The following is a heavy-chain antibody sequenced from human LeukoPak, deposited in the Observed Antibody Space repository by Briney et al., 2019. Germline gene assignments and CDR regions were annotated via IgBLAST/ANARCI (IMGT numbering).Heavy chain of an antibody. V-gene: IGHV3-23*01. CDR3: AKTGVSGFYNDY. Sequence: PGGSLRLSCAASGFTFSGYVMDWVRQAPGKGLEWVSAISGSGGTTYYADSVKGRFTISRDNSKNTLYLQMNSLRAEDTAVYYCAKTGVSGFYNDYWGQGTLVTVSS. CDR1: GFTFSGYV. D-gene: IGHD3-3*01. CDR2: ISGSGGTT. J-gene: IGHJ4*02.